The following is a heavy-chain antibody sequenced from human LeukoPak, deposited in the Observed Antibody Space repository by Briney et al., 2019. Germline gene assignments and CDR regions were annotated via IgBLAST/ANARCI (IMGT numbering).Heavy chain of an antibody. CDR2: ISAYNGNT. Sequence: GASVKVSCKASGYTFTSYGISWVRQAPGQGLEWMGWISAYNGNTNYAQKLQGRVTMTTDTSTSTAYMELRSLRSDDTAVYYCARADVIWSGYYKGGYYYYYMDVWGKGTTVTVSS. CDR3: ARADVIWSGYYKGGYYYYYMDV. D-gene: IGHD3-3*01. V-gene: IGHV1-18*01. J-gene: IGHJ6*03. CDR1: GYTFTSYG.